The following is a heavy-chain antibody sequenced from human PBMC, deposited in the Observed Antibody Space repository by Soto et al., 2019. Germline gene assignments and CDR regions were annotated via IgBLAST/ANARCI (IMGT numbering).Heavy chain of an antibody. CDR3: ARGGIVVVPAAMTGQYYYYYCGMDV. CDR2: IYYSGST. J-gene: IGHJ6*02. V-gene: IGHV4-61*01. D-gene: IGHD2-2*01. CDR1: GGSVSSGSYY. Sequence: SETLSLTCTVSGGSVSSGSYYWSWIRQPPGKGLEWIGYIYYSGSTNYNPSLKSRVTISVDTSKNQFSLKLSSVTAADTAVYYCARGGIVVVPAAMTGQYYYYYCGMDVWGQGTTVTVSS.